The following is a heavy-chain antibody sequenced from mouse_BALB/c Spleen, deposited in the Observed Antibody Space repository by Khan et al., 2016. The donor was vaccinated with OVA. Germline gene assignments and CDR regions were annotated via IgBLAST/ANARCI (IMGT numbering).Heavy chain of an antibody. CDR3: VRGGKFAY. CDR1: GYTFTDYA. V-gene: IGHV1S137*01. D-gene: IGHD1-1*02. CDR2: ISTNYGDA. Sequence: QVQLQQSGAELVRPGVSVKISCKASGYTFTDYAMHWVKQRHAKSLEWIGVISTNYGDADYNQKFQGKASMTVDRSSSTVYMELARLTSEDSAIYYCVRGGKFAYWGQVTLVTVSA. J-gene: IGHJ3*01.